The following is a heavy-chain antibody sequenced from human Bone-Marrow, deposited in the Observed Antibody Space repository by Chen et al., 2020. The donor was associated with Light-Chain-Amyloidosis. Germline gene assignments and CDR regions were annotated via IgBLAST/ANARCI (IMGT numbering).Heavy chain of an antibody. D-gene: IGHD3-16*01. V-gene: IGHV3-7*03. Sequence: EVQLVESGGVLVQPGDSLRLSCAASGFTFSASWMTWVRQAPGKGLEWVANMKEDGTARDYLASVKGRFTISRDNAKNSLYLHMNSLRSEDTAVYFCARGPATFIRLLDYWGPGTPVTVAS. CDR3: ARGPATFIRLLDY. CDR2: MKEDGTAR. J-gene: IGHJ4*02. CDR1: GFTFSASW.